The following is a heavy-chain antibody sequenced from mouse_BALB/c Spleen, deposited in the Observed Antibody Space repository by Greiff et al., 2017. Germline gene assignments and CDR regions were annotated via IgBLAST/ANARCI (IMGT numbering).Heavy chain of an antibody. CDR2: IYPGNSDT. CDR1: GYSFTSYW. J-gene: IGHJ3*01. Sequence: VQLQQSGAELVRPGASVKMSCKASGYSFTSYWMHWVKQRPGQGLEWIGAIYPGNSDTSYNQKFKGKAKLTAVTSASTAYMELSSLTNEDSAVYYCTRSGGYTWFAYWGQGTLVTVSA. D-gene: IGHD2-2*01. CDR3: TRSGGYTWFAY. V-gene: IGHV1-5*01.